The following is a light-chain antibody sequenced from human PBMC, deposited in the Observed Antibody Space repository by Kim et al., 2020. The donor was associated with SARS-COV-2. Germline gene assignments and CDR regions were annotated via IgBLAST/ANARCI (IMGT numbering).Light chain of an antibody. CDR2: GKN. Sequence: SSALTQDPAVSVALGQTVRITCQGDSLRIYYATWYQQKPGQAPIVVIYGKNNRPSGIPDRFSGSSSGNTASLTITGTQAGDEADYYCNSRDSNDNVVFGGGTKLTVL. V-gene: IGLV3-19*01. J-gene: IGLJ2*01. CDR1: SLRIYY. CDR3: NSRDSNDNVV.